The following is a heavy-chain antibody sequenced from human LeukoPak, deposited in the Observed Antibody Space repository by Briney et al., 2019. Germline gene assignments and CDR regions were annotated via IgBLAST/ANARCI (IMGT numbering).Heavy chain of an antibody. CDR1: GCTFTSYA. CDR2: IIPIFGTA. D-gene: IGHD3-22*01. Sequence: SVKVSCKASGCTFTSYAISWVRQAPGQGLEWMGGIIPIFGTANYAQKFQGRVTITTDKSTSTAYMEVSSLRSEDTAVYYCARESDSSGYHDYWGQGTLVTVSS. V-gene: IGHV1-69*05. CDR3: ARESDSSGYHDY. J-gene: IGHJ4*02.